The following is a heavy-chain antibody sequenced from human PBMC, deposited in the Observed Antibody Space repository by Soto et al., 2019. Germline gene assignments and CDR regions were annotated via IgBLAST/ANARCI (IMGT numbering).Heavy chain of an antibody. Sequence: TSETLSLTCTVSGGSISSYYWSWIRQPPGKGLEWIGYIYYSGSTNYNPSLKSRVTISVDTSKNQFSLKLSSVTAADTAVYYCARASYDILTGYYFSLDYWGQGTLVTVSS. CDR1: GGSISSYY. CDR2: IYYSGST. J-gene: IGHJ4*02. CDR3: ARASYDILTGYYFSLDY. V-gene: IGHV4-59*01. D-gene: IGHD3-9*01.